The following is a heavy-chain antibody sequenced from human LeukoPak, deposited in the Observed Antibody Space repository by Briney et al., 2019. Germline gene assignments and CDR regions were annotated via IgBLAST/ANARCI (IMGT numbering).Heavy chain of an antibody. D-gene: IGHD4-17*01. Sequence: GGTLRLSCAASGFTVSSYGMSWVRQAPGKGLEWVSAISGSGGSTYYADSVKGRFTISRDNSKNTLYLQMNSLRAEDTAVYYCAKGRYYGDYFGYWGQGTLVTVSS. CDR2: ISGSGGST. J-gene: IGHJ4*02. CDR1: GFTVSSYG. V-gene: IGHV3-23*01. CDR3: AKGRYYGDYFGY.